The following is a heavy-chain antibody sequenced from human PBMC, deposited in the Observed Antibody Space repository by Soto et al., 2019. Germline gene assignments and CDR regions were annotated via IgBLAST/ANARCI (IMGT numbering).Heavy chain of an antibody. CDR1: GFSFGSYA. V-gene: IGHV3-23*01. J-gene: IGHJ4*02. Sequence: PGGSLRLSCAACGFSFGSYALSWVRQAPGKGLEWVSTISGSDGKTFYADSVKGRFSISRDTSQNTLYLQMNSLRADDTAIYYCARWSYLDYWGQGTRVTVSS. CDR2: ISGSDGKT. CDR3: ARWSYLDY. D-gene: IGHD3-3*01.